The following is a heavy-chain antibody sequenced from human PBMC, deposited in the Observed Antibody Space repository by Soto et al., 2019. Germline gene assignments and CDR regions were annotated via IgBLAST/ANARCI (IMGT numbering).Heavy chain of an antibody. CDR1: GGSISSSSYY. Sequence: QLQLQESGPGLVKPSETLSLTCTVSGGSISSSSYYWGWIRQPPGKGLEWIGSIYYGGSTYYTPSLKSRVTICVYTSKNPVSLKLSSVTAADTAVYYCARLDYAFWSGYYVYYWGQGTLVTVSS. V-gene: IGHV4-39*01. D-gene: IGHD3-3*01. J-gene: IGHJ4*02. CDR2: IYYGGST. CDR3: ARLDYAFWSGYYVYY.